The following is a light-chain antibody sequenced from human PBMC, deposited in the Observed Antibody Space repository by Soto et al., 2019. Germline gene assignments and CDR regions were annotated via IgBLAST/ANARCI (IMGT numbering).Light chain of an antibody. Sequence: QSALTQPASVSGSPGQSITISCTGTSGDVGSHNLVSWYQQHPGQAPQLMIYEASKRHLGVSARFSASKSGNTASLTISGLQAEDEADYYCCSYGGSRAVFGGGTQLTVL. CDR1: SGDVGSHNL. V-gene: IGLV2-23*02. CDR3: CSYGGSRAV. CDR2: EAS. J-gene: IGLJ7*01.